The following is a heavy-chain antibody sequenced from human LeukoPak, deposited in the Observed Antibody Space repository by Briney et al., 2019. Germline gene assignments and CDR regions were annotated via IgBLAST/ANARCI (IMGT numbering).Heavy chain of an antibody. Sequence: GGSLRLSCAASGFTFSNYWLSWVRQAPGKGLEWVANIKQDGSETYYVDSVKGRFTISRDNTKNSLYLQMSSLRAEDTAVYYCARAVKYSTTLNWFDPWGQGTLVTVSS. V-gene: IGHV3-7*01. CDR2: IKQDGSET. D-gene: IGHD6-6*01. CDR1: GFTFSNYW. J-gene: IGHJ5*02. CDR3: ARAVKYSTTLNWFDP.